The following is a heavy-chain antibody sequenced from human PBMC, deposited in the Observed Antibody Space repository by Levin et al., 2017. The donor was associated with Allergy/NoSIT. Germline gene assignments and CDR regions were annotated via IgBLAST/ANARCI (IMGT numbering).Heavy chain of an antibody. Sequence: GGSLRLSCAASGFTFSSYWMSWVRQAPGKGLEWVANIKQDGTEKFHVDSVKGRFTTSKDNAKNSVDLYMTSLRVEDSAVYYCARNWRSAFDIWGQGTMVTVSS. D-gene: IGHD2-8*02. CDR2: IKQDGTEK. CDR1: GFTFSSYW. J-gene: IGHJ3*02. V-gene: IGHV3-7*01. CDR3: ARNWRSAFDI.